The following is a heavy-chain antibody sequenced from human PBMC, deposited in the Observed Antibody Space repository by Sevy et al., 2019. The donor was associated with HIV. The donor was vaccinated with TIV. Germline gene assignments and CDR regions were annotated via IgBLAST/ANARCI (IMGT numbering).Heavy chain of an antibody. CDR2: IKSIANGETI. D-gene: IGHD3-3*01. CDR1: GFTFNNVW. Sequence: GGSLRLSCVASGFTFNNVWMSWVRQAPGKGLEWVGRIKSIANGETIDYAAPVKGRFTISRDDSKNTLYLQMNSLKTEDTAVYYCTTESYELWSGSYGMDVWGQGTTVTVSS. V-gene: IGHV3-15*01. CDR3: TTESYELWSGSYGMDV. J-gene: IGHJ6*02.